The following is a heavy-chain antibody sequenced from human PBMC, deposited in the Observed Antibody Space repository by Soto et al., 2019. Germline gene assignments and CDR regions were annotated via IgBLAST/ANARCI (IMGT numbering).Heavy chain of an antibody. Sequence: GSLRLSCAASGFTFSSYGMHWVRQAPGKGLEWVAVIWYDGSNKYYADSVKGRFTISRDNSKNTLYLQMNSLRAEDTAVYYCARDADYDFWSGAQFYYMDVWGKGTTVTVSS. V-gene: IGHV3-33*01. J-gene: IGHJ6*03. CDR1: GFTFSSYG. CDR3: ARDADYDFWSGAQFYYMDV. CDR2: IWYDGSNK. D-gene: IGHD3-3*01.